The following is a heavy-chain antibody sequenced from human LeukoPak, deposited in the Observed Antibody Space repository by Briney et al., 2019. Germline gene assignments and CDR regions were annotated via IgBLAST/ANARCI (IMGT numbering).Heavy chain of an antibody. V-gene: IGHV3-23*01. Sequence: PGGSLRLSCAASGFTFSNYAMSWVRQAPGKGLEWLSSISGSGTSTYYADSVKGRFTISRDNSKNTLYLQMNSLRVEDTAIYYCARGQVGSTVITPVAYWGQGTLVTVSS. CDR1: GFTFSNYA. CDR2: ISGSGTST. D-gene: IGHD4-23*01. J-gene: IGHJ4*02. CDR3: ARGQVGSTVITPVAY.